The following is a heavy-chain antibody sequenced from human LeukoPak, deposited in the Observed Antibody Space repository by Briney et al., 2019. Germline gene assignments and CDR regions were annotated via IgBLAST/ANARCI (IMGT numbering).Heavy chain of an antibody. V-gene: IGHV3-15*01. Sequence: GGSLRLTCAASGFTFSNAWMSWVRQAPGKGLEWVGRIKSKTDDGTTDYAAPVKGRFTISRDDSKNTLYLQMNSLKTEDTAVYYCTTDRDRRWLVYWDYWGQGTLVTVSS. CDR3: TTDRDRRWLVYWDY. D-gene: IGHD6-19*01. CDR2: IKSKTDDGTT. CDR1: GFTFSNAW. J-gene: IGHJ4*02.